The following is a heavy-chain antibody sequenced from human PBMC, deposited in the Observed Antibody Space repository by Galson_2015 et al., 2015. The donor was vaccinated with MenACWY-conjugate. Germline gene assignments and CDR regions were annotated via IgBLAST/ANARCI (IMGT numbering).Heavy chain of an antibody. CDR3: ARSRIRRRLPDAFDI. Sequence: SLRLSCAASGFTFSSYAMHWVRQAPGKGLEWVAVISYDGSNKYYADSVKGRFTISRDNSKNTLYLQMNSLRAEDTAVYYCARSRIRRRLPDAFDIWGQGTMVTVSS. V-gene: IGHV3-30*04. CDR1: GFTFSSYA. D-gene: IGHD5-18*01. CDR2: ISYDGSNK. J-gene: IGHJ3*02.